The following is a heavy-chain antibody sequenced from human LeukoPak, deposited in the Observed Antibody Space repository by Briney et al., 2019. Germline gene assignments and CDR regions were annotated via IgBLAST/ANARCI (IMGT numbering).Heavy chain of an antibody. J-gene: IGHJ4*02. CDR2: IYPGDSDT. Sequence: GESLQISCKGSGSRFTSYWIGWVRQMPGKGLEGMGIIYPGDSDTRYSPSFQGQVTIPADKSTSTAYLQWSSLKASETAMYYCARRDGVVAAVYYFDYWGQGTLVTVSS. CDR1: GSRFTSYW. D-gene: IGHD2-15*01. V-gene: IGHV5-51*01. CDR3: ARRDGVVAAVYYFDY.